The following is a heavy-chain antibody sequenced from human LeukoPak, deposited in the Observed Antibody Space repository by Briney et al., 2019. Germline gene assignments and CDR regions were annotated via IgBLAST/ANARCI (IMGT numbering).Heavy chain of an antibody. D-gene: IGHD6-6*01. CDR3: TRESPYSARGQPSDY. J-gene: IGHJ4*02. CDR2: IKQDGSEE. CDR1: GFTFSDYY. Sequence: GGSLRLSCAASGFTFSDYYMSWVRQAPGKGLEWVASIKQDGSEEYYVDSVKGRFTISRDNAKNSLYLQMNSLRAEDTAVYYCTRESPYSARGQPSDYWGQGTLVTVSS. V-gene: IGHV3-7*01.